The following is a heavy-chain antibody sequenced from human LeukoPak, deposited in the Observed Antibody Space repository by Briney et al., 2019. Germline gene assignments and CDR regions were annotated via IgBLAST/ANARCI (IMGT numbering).Heavy chain of an antibody. CDR1: GFTFSTYG. D-gene: IGHD2-2*01. J-gene: IGHJ4*02. V-gene: IGHV3-7*01. Sequence: GGSLRLSCAASGFTFSTYGMTWVRQAPGNGLEWVANMKHDGSEKYYVDSVKGRFTISRDNAKNSLYLQMNSLRAEDTAVYYCARDGSSTSPIDYWGQGTLVTVSS. CDR2: MKHDGSEK. CDR3: ARDGSSTSPIDY.